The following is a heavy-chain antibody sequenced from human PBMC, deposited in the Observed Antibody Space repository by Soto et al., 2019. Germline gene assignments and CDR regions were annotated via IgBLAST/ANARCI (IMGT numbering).Heavy chain of an antibody. Sequence: EVQLLESGGGLVQPGGSLRLSCAASGFTFSSYAMSWVRQAPGKGLEWVSAISGSGGSTYYADSVKGRFTISRDNSKNTLSLQMNSRRAEDTAVYYCAKGKSDCISTSGYRGAYYDGMDVWGQGTTVTVSS. CDR3: AKGKSDCISTSGYRGAYYDGMDV. V-gene: IGHV3-23*01. CDR2: ISGSGGST. D-gene: IGHD2-2*01. J-gene: IGHJ6*02. CDR1: GFTFSSYA.